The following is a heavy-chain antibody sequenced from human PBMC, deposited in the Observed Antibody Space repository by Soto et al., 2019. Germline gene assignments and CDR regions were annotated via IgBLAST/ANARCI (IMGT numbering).Heavy chain of an antibody. CDR1: GFTFSSYG. V-gene: IGHV3-33*01. J-gene: IGHJ6*02. CDR2: IWYDGSNK. CDR3: ARDLRGDYVYYYGMDV. Sequence: GGSLRLSCAASGFTFSSYGMHWVRQAPGKGLEWVAVIWYDGSNKYYADSVKGRFTISRDNSKNTLYLQMNSLRAEDTAVYYCARDLRGDYVYYYGMDVWGQGTTVTVSS. D-gene: IGHD4-17*01.